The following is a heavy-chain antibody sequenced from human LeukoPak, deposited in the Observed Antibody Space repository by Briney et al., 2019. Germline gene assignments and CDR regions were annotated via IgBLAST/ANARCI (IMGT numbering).Heavy chain of an antibody. CDR2: IKQDGSEK. D-gene: IGHD3-16*01. J-gene: IGHJ4*02. CDR1: GFTFSSYW. Sequence: GGSLRLSFAASGFTFSSYWMSWVRQAPGKGLEWVANIKQDGSEKYYVDSVKGRFTISRDNAKNSLYLQMNSLRAEDTAVYYCASGGFVQPFDYWGQGTLVTVSS. CDR3: ASGGFVQPFDY. V-gene: IGHV3-7*01.